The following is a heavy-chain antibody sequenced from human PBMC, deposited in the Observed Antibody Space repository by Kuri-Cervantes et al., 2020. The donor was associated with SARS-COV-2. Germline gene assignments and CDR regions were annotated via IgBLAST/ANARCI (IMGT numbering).Heavy chain of an antibody. CDR2: IYYSGST. D-gene: IGHD5-18*01. J-gene: IGHJ4*02. CDR3: ARGNELWGNHFDY. Sequence: LRLSSTVSGGSISSGGYYWSWIRQHPGKGLEWIGYIYYSGSTYYNPSLKSRVTISVDTSKNQFSLKLSSVTAADTAVHYCARGNELWGNHFDYWGQGTLVTVSS. V-gene: IGHV4-31*03. CDR1: GGSISSGGYY.